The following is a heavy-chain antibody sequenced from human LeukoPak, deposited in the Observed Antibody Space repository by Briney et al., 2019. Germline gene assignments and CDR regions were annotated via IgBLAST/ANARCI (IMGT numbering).Heavy chain of an antibody. V-gene: IGHV4-39*07. D-gene: IGHD3-22*01. CDR2: IYQSGGT. CDR3: ARDRRLASYDC. J-gene: IGHJ4*02. CDR1: GGSISSSTDC. Sequence: SETLSLTCNVSGGSISSSTDCWGWIRQPPGKGLEWIGCIYQSGGTYYNPSLKSRVTISVDTSKNQFSLRLSSVTAADTAVYYCARDRRLASYDCWGQGTLVTVSS.